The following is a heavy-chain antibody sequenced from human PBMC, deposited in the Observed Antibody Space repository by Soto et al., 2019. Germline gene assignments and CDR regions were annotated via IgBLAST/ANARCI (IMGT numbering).Heavy chain of an antibody. Sequence: SETLSLTCTVSGGSISSYYCSWIRQPPGKGLEWIGYIYYSGSTNYNPSLKSRVTMSVDTSKNQFSLKLSSVTAADTAVYYCARSYRRYCSGGSCYSYYYYYMDVWGKGTTVTVS. J-gene: IGHJ6*03. V-gene: IGHV4-59*01. D-gene: IGHD2-15*01. CDR3: ARSYRRYCSGGSCYSYYYYYMDV. CDR1: GGSISSYY. CDR2: IYYSGST.